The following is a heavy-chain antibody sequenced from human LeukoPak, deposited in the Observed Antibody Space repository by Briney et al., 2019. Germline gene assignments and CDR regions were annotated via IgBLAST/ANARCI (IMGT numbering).Heavy chain of an antibody. V-gene: IGHV1-2*02. CDR2: INPSSGRT. Sequence: ASVKVSCKASGYTFTAYFIYWVRQAPGQGLEWVGWINPSSGRTNAAQKFQGRVTMTRDTSISTAYMEPSSRRSDDTAVYYCARAHVLRSSSRSFQHWGQGTLVSAAS. D-gene: IGHD6-13*01. CDR1: GYTFTAYF. J-gene: IGHJ1*01. CDR3: ARAHVLRSSSRSFQH.